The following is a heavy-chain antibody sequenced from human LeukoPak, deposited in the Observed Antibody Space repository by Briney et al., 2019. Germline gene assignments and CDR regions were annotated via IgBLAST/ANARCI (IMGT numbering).Heavy chain of an antibody. D-gene: IGHD3-9*01. CDR2: ISWNSGSI. CDR3: AKATHRLRYFDWQTWFDY. J-gene: IGHJ4*02. Sequence: GRSLRLSCTASGFTFDDYAMHWVRQAPGKGLEWVSGISWNSGSIGYADSVKGRFTISIDNAKNSLYLQMNSLRAEDTALYYCAKATHRLRYFDWQTWFDYWGQGTLVTVSS. V-gene: IGHV3-9*01. CDR1: GFTFDDYA.